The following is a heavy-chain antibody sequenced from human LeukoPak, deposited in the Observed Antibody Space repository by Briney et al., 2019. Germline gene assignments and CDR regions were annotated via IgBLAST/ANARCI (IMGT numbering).Heavy chain of an antibody. CDR1: GYTFTSYA. CDR3: ARATKTQVSQLKYYQGSIAY. D-gene: IGHD2-2*01. J-gene: IGHJ4*02. CDR2: INTNTGNP. Sequence: ASVKVSCKASGYTFTSYAMNWVRQAPGQGLEWMGWINTNTGNPTYAQGFTGRFVFSLDTSVSTAYLQISSLKAEDTAVYYCARATKTQVSQLKYYQGSIAYWGQGTLVTVSS. V-gene: IGHV7-4-1*02.